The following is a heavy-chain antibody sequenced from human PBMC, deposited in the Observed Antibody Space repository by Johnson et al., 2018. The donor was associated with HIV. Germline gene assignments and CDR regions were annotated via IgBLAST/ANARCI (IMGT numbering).Heavy chain of an antibody. D-gene: IGHD6-13*01. CDR2: IRSNGGST. Sequence: ELLVESGGGLVQPGGSLRLSCAASGFTFSSYAMHWVRQAPGKGLEYVSAIRSNGGSTYYANSVKGRFTISRDNSKNTLYLQMNSRRAEDTAVYYCASKAAGTMHAFDIWGQGTMVTVSS. J-gene: IGHJ3*02. CDR1: GFTFSSYA. V-gene: IGHV3-64*01. CDR3: ASKAAGTMHAFDI.